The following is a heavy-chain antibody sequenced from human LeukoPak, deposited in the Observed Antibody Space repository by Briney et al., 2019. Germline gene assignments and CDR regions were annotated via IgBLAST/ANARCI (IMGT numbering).Heavy chain of an antibody. D-gene: IGHD3-10*01. CDR3: ARDRGLATPFDY. CDR1: GFSFSSNW. V-gene: IGHV3-74*01. CDR2: IRSDGATT. Sequence: GGSLRLSCAASGFSFSSNWIHWVRQAPGKGLEWVSLIRSDGATTSYADSVRGRFTVSRDNAKNTLYLQMNSLRAEDTAVYYCARDRGLATPFDYWGQGTLVTVSS. J-gene: IGHJ4*02.